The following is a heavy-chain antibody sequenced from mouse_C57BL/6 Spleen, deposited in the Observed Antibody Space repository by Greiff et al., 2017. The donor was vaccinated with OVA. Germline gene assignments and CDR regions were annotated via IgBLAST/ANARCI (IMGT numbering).Heavy chain of an antibody. Sequence: VHLVESGAELAKPGASVKLSCKASGYTFTSYWMHWVKQRPGQGLEWIGYINPSSGYTKYNQKFKDKATLTADKSSSTAYMQLSSLTYEDSAVYYCARSKPLYYYGSSYDWYFDVWGTGTTVTVSS. V-gene: IGHV1-7*01. J-gene: IGHJ1*03. D-gene: IGHD1-1*01. CDR3: ARSKPLYYYGSSYDWYFDV. CDR1: GYTFTSYW. CDR2: INPSSGYT.